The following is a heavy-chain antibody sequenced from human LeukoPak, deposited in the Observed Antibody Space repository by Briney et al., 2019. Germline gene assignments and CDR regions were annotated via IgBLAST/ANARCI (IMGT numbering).Heavy chain of an antibody. D-gene: IGHD2-15*01. V-gene: IGHV3-23*01. CDR1: GFTFSTYP. Sequence: PGGSLRLSCAASGFTFSTYPMSWVRQAPGKGLVWISTISGSGTATHYADSVKGRFTISRDNSKNTLFLQMNSLRADDTAAYYCAKGHRLCSIGNCNSQVDSWGHGTLVIVPS. J-gene: IGHJ5*01. CDR3: AKGHRLCSIGNCNSQVDS. CDR2: ISGSGTAT.